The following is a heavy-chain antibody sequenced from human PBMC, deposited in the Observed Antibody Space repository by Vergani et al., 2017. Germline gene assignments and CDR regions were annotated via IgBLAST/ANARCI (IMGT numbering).Heavy chain of an antibody. Sequence: AASGFTFSSYEMNWVRQAPGKGLEWVSYISSSGSTIYYADSVKGRFTISRDNAKNSLYLQMNSLRAEGTAVYYCARDRIAARRGYYYYGMDVWGQGP. J-gene: IGHJ6*02. D-gene: IGHD6-6*01. CDR2: ISSSGSTI. CDR3: ARDRIAARRGYYYYGMDV. V-gene: IGHV3-48*03. CDR1: GFTFSSYE.